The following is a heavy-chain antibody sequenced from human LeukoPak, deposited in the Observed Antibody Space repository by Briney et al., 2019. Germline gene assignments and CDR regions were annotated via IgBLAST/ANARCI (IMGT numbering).Heavy chain of an antibody. CDR2: IWYDGSNK. D-gene: IGHD2-15*01. V-gene: IGHV3-33*01. CDR1: GFTFSSYG. CDR3: ARGGGLISSDAFDI. Sequence: QAGGSLRLSCAASGFTFSSYGMHWVRQAPGKGLEWVAVIWYDGSNKYYADSVKGRFTISRDNSKNTLYLQMNSLRAEDTAVYYCARGGGLISSDAFDIWGQGTMVTVSS. J-gene: IGHJ3*02.